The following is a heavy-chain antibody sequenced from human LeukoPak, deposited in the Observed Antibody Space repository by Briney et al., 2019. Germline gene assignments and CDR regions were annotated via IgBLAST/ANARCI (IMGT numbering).Heavy chain of an antibody. V-gene: IGHV3-30*02. D-gene: IGHD6-13*01. CDR2: IRYDGSNK. Sequence: PGRSLRLSCAASGFTFSLYGVHWVRQAPGKGLEWLAFIRYDGSNKYYADSVKGRFTISRDNSKNTLYLQINSLRAEDTAVYYCAKDRSSWTNGMDVWGQGTTVTVSS. CDR3: AKDRSSWTNGMDV. CDR1: GFTFSLYG. J-gene: IGHJ6*02.